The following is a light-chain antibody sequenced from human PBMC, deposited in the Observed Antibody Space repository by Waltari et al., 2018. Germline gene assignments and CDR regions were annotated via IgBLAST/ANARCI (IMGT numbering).Light chain of an antibody. CDR2: QVS. J-gene: IGLJ2*01. V-gene: IGLV2-14*01. CDR3: SSYSTSTYPI. CDR1: GRDIGAYDY. Sequence: QSALTQPASVSASLGQSITISCTGTGRDIGAYDYGSWYHQHPGKAPKLIIFQVSNRPSGVSDRFSSSKSGMTASRSISGLRTDDEAIYYCSSYSTSTYPIFGGGTKVTVL.